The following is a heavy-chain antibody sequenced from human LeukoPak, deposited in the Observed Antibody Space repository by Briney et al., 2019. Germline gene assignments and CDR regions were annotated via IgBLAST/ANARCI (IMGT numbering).Heavy chain of an antibody. D-gene: IGHD3-10*01. J-gene: IGHJ4*02. CDR1: GGSFSGYY. V-gene: IGHV4-34*01. CDR2: INHSGST. Sequence: SETLSLTCAVYGGSFSGYYWSWIRQPPGKGLEWIGEINHSGSTNYNPSLKSRVTMSVDTSKNQFSLKLSSVTAADTAVYYCARDMVRGVISIGYFDYWGQGTLVTVSS. CDR3: ARDMVRGVISIGYFDY.